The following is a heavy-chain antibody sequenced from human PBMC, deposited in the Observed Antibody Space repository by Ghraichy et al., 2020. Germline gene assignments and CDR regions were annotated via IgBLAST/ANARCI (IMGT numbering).Heavy chain of an antibody. V-gene: IGHV4-39*01. CDR1: GGSISSSSYY. CDR2: IYYSGST. Sequence: PETLSLTCTVSGGSISSSSYYWGWIRQPPGKGLEWIGSIYYSGSTYYNPSLKSRVTISVDTSKNQFSLKLSSVTAADTAVYYCARPPPNKNTAMVFGAFDIWGQGTMVTVSS. D-gene: IGHD5-18*01. J-gene: IGHJ3*02. CDR3: ARPPPNKNTAMVFGAFDI.